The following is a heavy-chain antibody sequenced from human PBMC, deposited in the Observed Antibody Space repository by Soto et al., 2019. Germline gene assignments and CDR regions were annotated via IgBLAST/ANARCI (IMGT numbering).Heavy chain of an antibody. J-gene: IGHJ4*02. D-gene: IGHD2-2*01. CDR3: ARDHQLLFDY. V-gene: IGHV1-3*01. CDR2: INAGNGNT. Sequence: QVQLVQSGAEVKKPGASVKVSCKASGYTFTSYAMHWVRQAPGQRLEWMGWINAGNGNTKYSQKFQGRVTITRDTSASTAYMELSSLRSEDTAVYYCARDHQLLFDYWGQGTLVTVSS. CDR1: GYTFTSYA.